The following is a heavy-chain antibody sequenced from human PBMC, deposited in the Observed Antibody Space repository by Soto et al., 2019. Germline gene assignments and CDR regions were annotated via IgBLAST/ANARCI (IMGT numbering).Heavy chain of an antibody. CDR2: INPKSGGT. Sequence: GASVKVSCKASGYSFTDYYIHWVRQAPGQGLEWLGRINPKSGGTSTAQKFQGWVTMTRDRSISTVYMELTRLRSDDTAVYYCARDPKIYSSSWYQVHGMDVWGQGTTVTVSS. D-gene: IGHD6-13*01. J-gene: IGHJ6*01. V-gene: IGHV1-2*04. CDR3: ARDPKIYSSSWYQVHGMDV. CDR1: GYSFTDYY.